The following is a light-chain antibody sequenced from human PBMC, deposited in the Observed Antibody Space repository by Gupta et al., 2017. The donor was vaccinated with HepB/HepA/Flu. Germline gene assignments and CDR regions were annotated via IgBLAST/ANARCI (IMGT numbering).Light chain of an antibody. CDR2: RNN. CDR1: RSNIGSNY. V-gene: IGLV1-47*01. CDR3: SAWDDSLSGRL. Sequence: QSVLTQPPSASGTPGQRVTISCSGSRSNIGSNYVYWYQQLPGTAPKLLIYRNNQRPSGVPDRFSGSKSGTSASLAISGLQSEDEAGYYCSAWDDSLSGRLFGGGTKLTVL. J-gene: IGLJ3*02.